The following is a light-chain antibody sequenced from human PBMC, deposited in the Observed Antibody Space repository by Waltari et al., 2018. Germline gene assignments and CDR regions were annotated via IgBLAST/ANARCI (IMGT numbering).Light chain of an antibody. V-gene: IGKV3-15*01. CDR3: QQYNNWRLT. Sequence: EIVMTQSPATLSVSPGERATLPCRASQSVSSNLAWYQQKPGQAPRLLVYGASTRATGIPARFSGSGSGTEFTLTISSLQSEDFAVYYCQQYNNWRLTFGVGTKVEIK. CDR2: GAS. CDR1: QSVSSN. J-gene: IGKJ4*01.